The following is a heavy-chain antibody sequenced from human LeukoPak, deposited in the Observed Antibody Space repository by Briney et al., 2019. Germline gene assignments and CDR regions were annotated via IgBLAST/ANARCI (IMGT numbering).Heavy chain of an antibody. CDR2: ISSSGSTI. V-gene: IGHV3-11*01. Sequence: PGGPLRLSCAASGFTFSAYYMSWFRQAPGKGLEGVSYISSSGSTIYYADSVKGRFTISRDNAKNSLYLQMNSLRAEDTAVYYCARDHTMRNWFDPWGQGTLVTVSS. D-gene: IGHD3-3*01. CDR1: GFTFSAYY. J-gene: IGHJ5*02. CDR3: ARDHTMRNWFDP.